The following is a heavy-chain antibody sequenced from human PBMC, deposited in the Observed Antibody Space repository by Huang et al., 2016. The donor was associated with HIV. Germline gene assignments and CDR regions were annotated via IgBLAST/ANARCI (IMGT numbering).Heavy chain of an antibody. J-gene: IGHJ4*02. Sequence: EVQLLESGGGLVQPGGSLRLSCAASGFTFSSYAMRWVRQAPGKGWEWVSSITGIGSSSYYADSVKGRFTISRDNSKNTLYLQMNSLRAEDTAIYYCAKADSGAAAGSLVDYWGQGTLVTVSS. V-gene: IGHV3-23*01. D-gene: IGHD6-13*01. CDR1: GFTFSSYA. CDR3: AKADSGAAAGSLVDY. CDR2: ITGIGSSS.